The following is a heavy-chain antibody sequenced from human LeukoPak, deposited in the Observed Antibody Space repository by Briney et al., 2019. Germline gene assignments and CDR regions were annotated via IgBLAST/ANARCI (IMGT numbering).Heavy chain of an antibody. CDR2: ISSCSSYI. D-gene: IGHD1-1*01. V-gene: IGHV3-21*01. J-gene: IGHJ6*04. CDR3: ARDRSAAPGTDYYYGSDV. Sequence: GESLTLSCAASGFTFSSYSMNWVRKAPEKGLDWVSSISSCSSYIFYADSVRSRRTISRVNAKNTLYLQMNSLRAEDTGLYYCARDRSAAPGTDYYYGSDVWGEGTTVTVPS. CDR1: GFTFSSYS.